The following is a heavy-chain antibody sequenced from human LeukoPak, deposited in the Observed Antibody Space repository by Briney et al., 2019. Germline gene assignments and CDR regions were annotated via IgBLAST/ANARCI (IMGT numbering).Heavy chain of an antibody. J-gene: IGHJ4*02. Sequence: SETLSLTCTVSGGSISSSSYYWGWIRQPPGKGLEWIGSIYYSGSTYYNPSLRSRVTISVDTSKNQFSLKLSSVTAADTAAYYCARSVLSVWGSYRYFDYWGQGTLVTVSS. CDR3: ARSVLSVWGSYRYFDY. CDR2: IYYSGST. CDR1: GGSISSSSYY. D-gene: IGHD3-16*02. V-gene: IGHV4-39*01.